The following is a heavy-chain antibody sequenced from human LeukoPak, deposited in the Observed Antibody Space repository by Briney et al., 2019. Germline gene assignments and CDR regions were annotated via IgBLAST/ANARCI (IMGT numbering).Heavy chain of an antibody. V-gene: IGHV1-3*01. Sequence: ASVKASCKASGYIFTKYVVHWVRQAPGQRPEWMGWIKAGNGDTKYSQNFQDRLTITRDTSASTVYMELSSLTSEDTALYHCARDDCGDTCYPGGYWGQGTLVTVSS. CDR3: ARDDCGDTCYPGGY. D-gene: IGHD2-21*01. CDR2: IKAGNGDT. J-gene: IGHJ4*02. CDR1: GYIFTKYV.